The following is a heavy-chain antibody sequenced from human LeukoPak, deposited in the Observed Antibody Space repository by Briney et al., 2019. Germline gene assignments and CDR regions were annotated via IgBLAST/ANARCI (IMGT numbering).Heavy chain of an antibody. D-gene: IGHD3-3*01. CDR1: GGSISTYY. CDR3: ARGRITIFGVVIRPRGVGFDP. V-gene: IGHV4-34*01. CDR2: INHSGST. J-gene: IGHJ5*02. Sequence: SETLSLTCTVSGGSISTYYWSWIRQPPGKGLEWIGEINHSGSTNYNPSLKSRVTISVDTSKNQFSLKLSSVTAADTAVYYCARGRITIFGVVIRPRGVGFDPWGQGTLVTVSS.